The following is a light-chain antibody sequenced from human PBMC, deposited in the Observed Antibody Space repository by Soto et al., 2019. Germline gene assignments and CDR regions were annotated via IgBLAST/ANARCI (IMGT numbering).Light chain of an antibody. Sequence: EIVMTQSPATLSVSPGERATLSCRASQSVSSNLAWYQQKPGQAPRLLIYGASTRATGFPARFSGSGSGTEFTLTISSLQSEDFAVYYCQQYDNWPPLTFGQGTRLENK. V-gene: IGKV3-15*01. CDR1: QSVSSN. CDR2: GAS. CDR3: QQYDNWPPLT. J-gene: IGKJ5*01.